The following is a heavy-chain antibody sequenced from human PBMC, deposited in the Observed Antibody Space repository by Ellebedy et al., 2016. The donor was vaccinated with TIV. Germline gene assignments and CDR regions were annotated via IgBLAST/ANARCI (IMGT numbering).Heavy chain of an antibody. Sequence: GESLKISCAVSGFPFSTYWMSWVRQAPGKGLEWVAYINQDGSEKYYVDSVKGRFTISRDNDKNSLYVQMNSLRAEDTAVYYWAIGGWYYEIWGQGTMVAVSS. CDR2: INQDGSEK. J-gene: IGHJ3*02. D-gene: IGHD6-19*01. V-gene: IGHV3-7*01. CDR1: GFPFSTYW. CDR3: AIGGWYYEI.